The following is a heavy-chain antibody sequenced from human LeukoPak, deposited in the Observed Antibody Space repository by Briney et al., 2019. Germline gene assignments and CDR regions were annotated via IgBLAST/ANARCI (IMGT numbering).Heavy chain of an antibody. Sequence: SETLSLTCTVSGGSISSSIYYWGWIRQPPGKGLEWIGSIYYSGSTYYNPSLKSRVTISVDTSKNQFSLKLSSVNAADTAVYYCATILFYDSRKPPHFDYWGQGTLVTVSS. V-gene: IGHV4-39*07. D-gene: IGHD3-22*01. CDR1: GGSISSSIYY. J-gene: IGHJ4*02. CDR2: IYYSGST. CDR3: ATILFYDSRKPPHFDY.